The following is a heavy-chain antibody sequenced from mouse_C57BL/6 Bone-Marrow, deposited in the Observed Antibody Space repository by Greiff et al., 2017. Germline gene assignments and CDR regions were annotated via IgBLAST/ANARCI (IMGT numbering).Heavy chain of an antibody. J-gene: IGHJ2*01. CDR1: GYTFTSYG. CDR2: IYPRSGNT. Sequence: LKESGAELARPGASVKLSCKASGYTFTSYGISWVKQRTGQGLEWIGEIYPRSGNTYYNEKFKGKATLTADKSSSTAYMELRSLTSEDSAVYFCARCVYYFDYWGQGTTLTVSS. V-gene: IGHV1-81*01. CDR3: ARCVYYFDY.